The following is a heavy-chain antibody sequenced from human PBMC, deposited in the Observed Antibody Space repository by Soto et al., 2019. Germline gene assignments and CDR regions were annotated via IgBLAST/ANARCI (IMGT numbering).Heavy chain of an antibody. CDR1: GGTFSSYT. CDR2: IIPILGIA. J-gene: IGHJ5*02. CDR3: ARDDGHGDVWFDP. Sequence: SVKVSCKASGGTFSSYTISWVRQAPGQGLEWMGRIIPILGIANYAQKFQGRVTITADKSTSTAYMELSSLRSEDTAVYYCARDDGHGDVWFDPWGQGTLVTVSS. D-gene: IGHD4-17*01. V-gene: IGHV1-69*04.